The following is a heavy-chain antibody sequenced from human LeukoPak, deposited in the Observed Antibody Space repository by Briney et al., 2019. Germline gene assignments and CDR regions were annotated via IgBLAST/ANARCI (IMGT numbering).Heavy chain of an antibody. D-gene: IGHD6-19*01. CDR1: GFTFSRYW. Sequence: GGSLRLSCAASGFTFSRYWMSWVRQAPGKGLEWVGRIRSKTDGGTTDYAAPVKGRFTISRDDSKNTLYLQMNSLKTEDTAVYFCATGTEQQWLSLDYWGQGTLVTVSS. CDR3: ATGTEQQWLSLDY. CDR2: IRSKTDGGTT. V-gene: IGHV3-15*01. J-gene: IGHJ4*02.